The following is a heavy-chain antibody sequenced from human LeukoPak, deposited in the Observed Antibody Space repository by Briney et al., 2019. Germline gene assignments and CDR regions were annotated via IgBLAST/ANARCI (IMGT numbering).Heavy chain of an antibody. V-gene: IGHV3-64D*09. D-gene: IGHD1-26*01. CDR1: GFTFSRYA. J-gene: IGHJ4*02. CDR2: INDNGGRT. Sequence: GGSLRLSCSASGFTFSRYAMHWDRQAPGKGLEYVSGINDNGGRTHYGDSVKGRFSISRDNSKKTMQLQMSTLRAEDTALYYCVKDVGGSYAFDYWGQGILVTVAS. CDR3: VKDVGGSYAFDY.